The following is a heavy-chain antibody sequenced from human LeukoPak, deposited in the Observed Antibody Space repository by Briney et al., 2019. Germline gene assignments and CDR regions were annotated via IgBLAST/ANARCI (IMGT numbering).Heavy chain of an antibody. CDR2: INSDGSST. D-gene: IGHD6-13*01. J-gene: IGHJ4*02. Sequence: GGSLRLSCAASGFTYSSYWMHWVRQGPGKGLVWVSRINSDGSSTSYADSVKGRFTISRDNAKNTLYLQMNSLRAEDTAVYYCASGIAAAGVHFDYWGQGTLVTVSS. CDR1: GFTYSSYW. V-gene: IGHV3-74*01. CDR3: ASGIAAAGVHFDY.